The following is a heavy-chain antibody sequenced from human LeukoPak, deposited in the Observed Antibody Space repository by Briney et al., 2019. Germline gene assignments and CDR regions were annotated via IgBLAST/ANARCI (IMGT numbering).Heavy chain of an antibody. CDR3: ARVPSAPVTMVRGVMPDY. Sequence: GGSLRLSCAVSGFTFSSYWMSWVRQAPGKGLEWVANIKQDGSEKYYVDSVKGRFTISRDNAKNSLYLQMNSLRAEDTAVYYCARVPSAPVTMVRGVMPDYWGQGTLVTVSS. CDR2: IKQDGSEK. D-gene: IGHD3-10*01. J-gene: IGHJ4*02. CDR1: GFTFSSYW. V-gene: IGHV3-7*01.